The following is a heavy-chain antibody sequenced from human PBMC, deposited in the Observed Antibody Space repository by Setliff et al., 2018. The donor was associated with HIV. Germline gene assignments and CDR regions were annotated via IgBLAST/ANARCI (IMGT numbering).Heavy chain of an antibody. CDR2: IYTSGST. Sequence: SETLSLTCTVSGASLSSGNYYWSWIRQPAGKGLEWIGRIYTSGSTYYNPSLKSRVTISVDTSKNQFSLTLSPVTAADTAVYYCARPRSYYDSSGYDAFDIWGQGTMVTVSS. CDR1: GASLSSGNYY. D-gene: IGHD3-22*01. CDR3: ARPRSYYDSSGYDAFDI. V-gene: IGHV4-61*02. J-gene: IGHJ3*02.